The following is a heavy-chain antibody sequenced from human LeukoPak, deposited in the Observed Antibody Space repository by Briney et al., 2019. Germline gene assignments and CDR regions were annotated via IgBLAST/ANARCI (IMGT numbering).Heavy chain of an antibody. CDR3: ARPDYYDGGMDV. V-gene: IGHV4-34*01. D-gene: IGHD3-22*01. J-gene: IGHJ6*02. CDR2: IYYSGST. Sequence: SETLSLTCAVYGGSFSGYYWSWIRQPPGKGLEWIGSIYYSGSTYYNPSLKSRVTISVDTSKNQFSLKLSSVTAADTAVYYCARPDYYDGGMDVWGQGTTVTVSS. CDR1: GGSFSGYY.